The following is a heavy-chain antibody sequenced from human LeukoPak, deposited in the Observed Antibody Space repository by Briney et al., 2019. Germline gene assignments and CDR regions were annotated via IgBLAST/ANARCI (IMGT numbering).Heavy chain of an antibody. CDR1: GYTFTSYG. CDR2: ISAYNGNT. J-gene: IGHJ4*02. Sequence: ASVKVSCKASGYTFTSYGISWVRQAPGQELEWMGWISAYNGNTNYAQKLQGRVTMTTDTSTSTAYMELRSLRSEDTAVYYCASSGSQWLRREFDYWGQGTLVTVSS. D-gene: IGHD6-19*01. V-gene: IGHV1-18*01. CDR3: ASSGSQWLRREFDY.